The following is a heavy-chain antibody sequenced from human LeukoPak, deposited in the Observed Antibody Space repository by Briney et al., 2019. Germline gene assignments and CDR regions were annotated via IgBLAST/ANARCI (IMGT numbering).Heavy chain of an antibody. J-gene: IGHJ3*02. V-gene: IGHV4-4*07. D-gene: IGHD3-22*01. Sequence: SETLSLTCTVSGGSISSYYWSWIRQPAGKGLEWIGRIYTSGSTNYNPSLKSRVTMSVDTSKNQFFLKLSSVTAADTAVYYCARDIGYYDSSGYPRDAFDIWGPGTMVTVSS. CDR2: IYTSGST. CDR1: GGSISSYY. CDR3: ARDIGYYDSSGYPRDAFDI.